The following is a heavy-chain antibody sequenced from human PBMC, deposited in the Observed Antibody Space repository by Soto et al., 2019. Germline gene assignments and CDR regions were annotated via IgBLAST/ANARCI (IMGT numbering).Heavy chain of an antibody. CDR3: ARKWGTYSSASLDY. CDR2: MSYDGTNE. D-gene: IGHD6-19*01. J-gene: IGHJ4*02. CDR1: GFSFTHYT. V-gene: IGHV3-30*04. Sequence: QLVESGGGVVQPGGSLRLFCAASGFSFTHYTINWVRQAPGKGLEWVAVMSYDGTNEYYADSVKGRFTISRDNSKSTVYLQMNSLTPEDTALYYCARKWGTYSSASLDYWGLGTLVTVSS.